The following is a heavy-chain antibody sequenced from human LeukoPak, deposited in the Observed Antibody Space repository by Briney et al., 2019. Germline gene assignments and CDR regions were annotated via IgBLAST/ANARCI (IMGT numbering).Heavy chain of an antibody. D-gene: IGHD6-19*01. V-gene: IGHV3-30-3*01. CDR2: TSYDGSNT. CDR1: GFTFSNYA. CDR3: ARDRRSGWYRGHHYGMDV. Sequence: GGSLRLSCVVSGFTFSNYAMHWVRQAPSKGLEWVAVTSYDGSNTHYADSVKGRFTVSRDNSKNALYLKMNSLRAEDTAMYYCARDRRSGWYRGHHYGMDVWGQGTTVTVSS. J-gene: IGHJ6*02.